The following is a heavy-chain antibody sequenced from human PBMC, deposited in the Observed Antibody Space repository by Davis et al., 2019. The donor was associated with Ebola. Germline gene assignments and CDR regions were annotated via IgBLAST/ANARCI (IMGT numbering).Heavy chain of an antibody. Sequence: GESLKISCAASGFTFSSYAMSWVRQAPGKGLEWVSAISGSGGSTYYADSVKGRFTISRDNSKNTLYLQMNSLRAEDTAVYYCAKELREITFGGYGGQGTLVTVSS. J-gene: IGHJ4*02. CDR1: GFTFSSYA. CDR3: AKELREITFGGY. CDR2: ISGSGGST. D-gene: IGHD3-16*01. V-gene: IGHV3-23*01.